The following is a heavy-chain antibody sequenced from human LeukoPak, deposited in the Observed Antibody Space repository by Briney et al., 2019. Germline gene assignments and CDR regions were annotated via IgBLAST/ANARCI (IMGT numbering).Heavy chain of an antibody. CDR2: IYHEGST. D-gene: IGHD6-19*01. CDR3: ARVSSGYSSGWYSQFDY. J-gene: IGHJ4*02. Sequence: SETLSLTCAVSGVAINSNHWWTWVRQTPGKGLEWIGEIYHEGSTYYNPSLKSRVTISVDTSKNQFSLKLSSVTAADTAVYYCARVSSGYSSGWYSQFDYWGQGTLVTVSS. V-gene: IGHV4-4*02. CDR1: GVAINSNHW.